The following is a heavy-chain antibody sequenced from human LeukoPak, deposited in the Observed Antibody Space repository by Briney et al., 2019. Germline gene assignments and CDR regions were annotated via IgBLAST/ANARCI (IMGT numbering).Heavy chain of an antibody. J-gene: IGHJ6*04. V-gene: IGHV1-69*01. CDR2: IIPIFGTA. Sequence: RASVKVSCKASGGTFSSYAISWVRQAPGQGLEWMGGIIPIFGTANYAQKFQGRVTITADESTSTAYTELSSLRSEDTAVYYCARDQSADFGMDVWGKGTTVTVSS. CDR1: GGTFSSYA. CDR3: ARDQSADFGMDV. D-gene: IGHD6-25*01.